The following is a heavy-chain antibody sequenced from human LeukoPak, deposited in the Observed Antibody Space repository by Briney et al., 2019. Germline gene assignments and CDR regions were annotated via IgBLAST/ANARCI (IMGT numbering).Heavy chain of an antibody. CDR2: IKQDGSEK. D-gene: IGHD3-3*01. J-gene: IGHJ4*02. V-gene: IGHV3-7*01. CDR1: GFTFSSYW. CDR3: ARDLYVTIFGVVGPSFDY. Sequence: GSLRLSCAASGFTFSSYWMSWVRQAPGKGLEWVANIKQDGSEKYYVDSVKGRFTISRDNAKNSLYLQMNSLRAEDTAVYYCARDLYVTIFGVVGPSFDYWGQGTLVTVSS.